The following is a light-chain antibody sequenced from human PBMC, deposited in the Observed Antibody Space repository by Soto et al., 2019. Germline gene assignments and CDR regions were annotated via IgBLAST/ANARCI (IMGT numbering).Light chain of an antibody. CDR1: SSDVGGYNY. J-gene: IGLJ1*01. V-gene: IGLV2-14*01. CDR2: DVS. Sequence: QSALTQPASVSGSPGQSITISRTGTSSDVGGYNYVSWYQQHPGKAPKFMIYDVSNRPSGVYNRFSGSKSGNTASLTISGLQAEDEADYYCCSYTTSNTRQIVFGTGTKVTVL. CDR3: CSYTTSNTRQIV.